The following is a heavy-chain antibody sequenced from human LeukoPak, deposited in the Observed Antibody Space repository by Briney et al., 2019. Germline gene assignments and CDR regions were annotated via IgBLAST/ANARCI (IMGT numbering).Heavy chain of an antibody. V-gene: IGHV1-2*02. D-gene: IGHD3-16*01. CDR1: GYTFTSYD. Sequence: ASVKVSCKASGYTFTSYDMHWVRQAPGQGLEWMAWISANSGGTNYAQKLKGRVTMTRDTSINTAYMELNRLRSEDTAVYYCATYDAWGKGTPVTVSS. CDR2: ISANSGGT. CDR3: ATYDA. J-gene: IGHJ6*04.